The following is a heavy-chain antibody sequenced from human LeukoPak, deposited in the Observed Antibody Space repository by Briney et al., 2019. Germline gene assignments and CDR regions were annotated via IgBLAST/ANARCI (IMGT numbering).Heavy chain of an antibody. CDR3: AKGSTGWWGYYFDY. D-gene: IGHD2-15*01. CDR2: IHQDGSEK. J-gene: IGHJ4*02. V-gene: IGHV3-7*03. Sequence: GGSLRLSCAASGFTFSSYWMTWVRQAPGKGLEWVANIHQDGSEKYYVDSVKDRFTISRDNAKNSLYLQMNSLRAEDTAVYYCAKGSTGWWGYYFDYWGQGTLVTVSS. CDR1: GFTFSSYW.